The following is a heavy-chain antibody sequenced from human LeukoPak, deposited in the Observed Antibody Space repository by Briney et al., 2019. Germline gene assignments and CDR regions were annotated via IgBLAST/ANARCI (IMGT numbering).Heavy chain of an antibody. V-gene: IGHV1-2*04. D-gene: IGHD6-19*01. J-gene: IGHJ6*02. CDR3: ARDSSGWPNPAYYYYYGMGV. CDR1: GYTFTGYY. Sequence: RASVKVSCKASGYTFTGYYMHWVRQAPGQGLEWMGWINPNSGGTNYAQKFQGWVTMTRDTSICTAYMELSRLRSDDTAVYYCARDSSGWPNPAYYYYYGMGVWGQGTTVTVSS. CDR2: INPNSGGT.